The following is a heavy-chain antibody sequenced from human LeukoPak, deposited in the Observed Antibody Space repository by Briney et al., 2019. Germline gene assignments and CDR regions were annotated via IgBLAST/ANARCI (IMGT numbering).Heavy chain of an antibody. CDR1: GFTFSNYL. CDR3: ARGYTRAAFDI. V-gene: IGHV3-48*01. CDR2: ISSTGGTI. Sequence: GGSLRLSCVGSGFTFSNYLMNWVRQAPGKGLEWVSFISSTGGTIYYADAVKGRFTVSRDNAKNSLLLQMNSLRAEDTALYYCARGYTRAAFDIWGQGTMVTVSS. J-gene: IGHJ3*02. D-gene: IGHD5-24*01.